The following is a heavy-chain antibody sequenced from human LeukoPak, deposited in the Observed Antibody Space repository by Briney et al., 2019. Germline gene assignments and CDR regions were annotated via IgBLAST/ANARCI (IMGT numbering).Heavy chain of an antibody. CDR3: ARERDAWELSENYFDY. V-gene: IGHV3-53*01. CDR1: GFTVSSNF. CDR2: IYGGGST. D-gene: IGHD1-26*01. J-gene: IGHJ4*02. Sequence: PGGSLRLSCAASGFTVSSNFMAWVRQAPGQGLEGGSDIYGGGSTFYADSVKGRFTISRDNAKNSLYLQMNSLRAEDTAVYYCARERDAWELSENYFDYWGQGTLVTVSS.